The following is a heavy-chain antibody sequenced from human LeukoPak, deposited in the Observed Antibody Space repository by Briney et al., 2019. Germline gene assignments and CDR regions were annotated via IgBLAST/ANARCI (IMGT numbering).Heavy chain of an antibody. Sequence: SETLSLTCAVCGGSFSGYYWSWIRQPPGKGLEWIGEINHSGSTNYNPSLKSRVTISVDTSKNQFSLKLSSVTAADTAVYYCARSTPYDILTGYYKAGFDYWGQGTLVTVSS. V-gene: IGHV4-34*01. CDR3: ARSTPYDILTGYYKAGFDY. CDR1: GGSFSGYY. D-gene: IGHD3-9*01. J-gene: IGHJ4*02. CDR2: INHSGST.